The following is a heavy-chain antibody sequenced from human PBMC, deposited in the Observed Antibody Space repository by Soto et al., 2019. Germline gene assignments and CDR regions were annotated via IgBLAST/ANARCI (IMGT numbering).Heavy chain of an antibody. Sequence: QVQLQESGPGLVKPSETLSLTCSVSGGSISSYYWSWIRQPPGKGLEWIAYIYYSGTSYNPSLTSRVSISLATPKNQFSLKLSSVTAADTAVYYCARTYDGSGPNSGGYGFDIWGQGTMVTVSS. V-gene: IGHV4-59*01. CDR2: IYYSGT. D-gene: IGHD3-22*01. J-gene: IGHJ3*02. CDR3: ARTYDGSGPNSGGYGFDI. CDR1: GGSISSYY.